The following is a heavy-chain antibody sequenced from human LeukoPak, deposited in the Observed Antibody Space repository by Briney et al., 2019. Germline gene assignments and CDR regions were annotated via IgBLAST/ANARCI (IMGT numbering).Heavy chain of an antibody. Sequence: GSLRLSCAASGFTFGDYAMSWVRQAPGKGLEWVSGITSNGGSIAYADSVKGRFTISRDNAKNSLYLQMNSLRAEDTALYYCARDQPSYYYDSSGYYSDYWGQGTLVTVSS. J-gene: IGHJ4*02. CDR2: ITSNGGSI. CDR3: ARDQPSYYYDSSGYYSDY. CDR1: GFTFGDYA. V-gene: IGHV3-20*04. D-gene: IGHD3-22*01.